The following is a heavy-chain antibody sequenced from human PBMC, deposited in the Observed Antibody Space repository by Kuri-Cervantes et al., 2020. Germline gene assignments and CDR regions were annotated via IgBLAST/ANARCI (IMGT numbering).Heavy chain of an antibody. J-gene: IGHJ5*02. CDR3: ARVGIAARLLKFPLDP. V-gene: IGHV1-69*13. Sequence: SVKVSCKASGGTFSSYAISWVRQAPGQGLEWMGGIIPIFGTANYAQKFQGRVTITADESTSTAYMELSSPRSEDTAVYYCARVGIAARLLKFPLDPWGQGTLVTVSS. CDR1: GGTFSSYA. D-gene: IGHD6-6*01. CDR2: IIPIFGTA.